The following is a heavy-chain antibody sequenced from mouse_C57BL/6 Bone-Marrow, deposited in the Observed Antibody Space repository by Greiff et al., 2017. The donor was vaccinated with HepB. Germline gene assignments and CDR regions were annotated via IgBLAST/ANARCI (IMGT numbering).Heavy chain of an antibody. V-gene: IGHV1-80*01. CDR2: IYPGDGDT. CDR1: GYAFSSYW. D-gene: IGHD2-4*01. CDR3: ARDDYDPFAY. Sequence: QVHVKQSGAELVKPGASVKISCKASGYAFSSYWMNWVKQRPGKGLEWIGQIYPGDGDTNYNGKFKGKATLTADKSSSTAYMQLSSLTSEDSAVYFCARDDYDPFAYWGQGTLVTVSA. J-gene: IGHJ3*01.